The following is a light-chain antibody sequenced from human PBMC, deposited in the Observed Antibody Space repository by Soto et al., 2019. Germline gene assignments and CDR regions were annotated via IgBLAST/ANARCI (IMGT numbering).Light chain of an antibody. Sequence: QSVLTQPPSVSGAPGQRVTISCTGSSSNIGAGYDVHWYQQLPGTAPKLLIYGNSNRPSGVPDRFSGSKSGTSASLAITGLQAEDVADYYCQSYDSRSYVFGTGTKLTVL. J-gene: IGLJ1*01. V-gene: IGLV1-40*01. CDR2: GNS. CDR3: QSYDSRSYV. CDR1: SSNIGAGYD.